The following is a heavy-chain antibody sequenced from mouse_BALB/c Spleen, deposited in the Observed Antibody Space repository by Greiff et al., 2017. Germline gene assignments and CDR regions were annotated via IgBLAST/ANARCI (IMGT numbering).Heavy chain of an antibody. V-gene: IGHV5-12-2*01. J-gene: IGHJ3*01. CDR3: ARHYRYDGAWFAY. D-gene: IGHD2-14*01. CDR1: GFTFSSYT. CDR2: ISNGGGST. Sequence: DVHLVESGGGLVQPGGSLKLSCAASGFTFSSYTMSWVRQTPEKRLEWVAYISNGGGSTYYPDTVKGRFTISRDNAKNTLYLQMSSLKSEDTAMYYCARHYRYDGAWFAYWGQGTLVTVSA.